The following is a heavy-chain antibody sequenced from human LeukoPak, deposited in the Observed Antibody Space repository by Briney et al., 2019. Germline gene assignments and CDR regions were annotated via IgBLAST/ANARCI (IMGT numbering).Heavy chain of an antibody. D-gene: IGHD3-9*01. Sequence: GGSLRLSCAASGYSFSNDAMSWVRQAPGKGLEWVAVIWYDGSNKYYADSVKGRFTISRDNSKNTLYLQMNSLRAEDTAVYYCARDFDDDYWGQGTLVTVSS. J-gene: IGHJ4*02. CDR1: GYSFSNDA. CDR2: IWYDGSNK. CDR3: ARDFDDDY. V-gene: IGHV3-33*08.